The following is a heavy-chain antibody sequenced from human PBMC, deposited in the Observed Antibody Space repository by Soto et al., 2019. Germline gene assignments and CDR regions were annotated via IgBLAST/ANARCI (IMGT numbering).Heavy chain of an antibody. CDR1: GFTFSSYA. Sequence: GGSLRLSCAASGFTFSSYAMHWVRQAPGKGLEWVAVISYDGSNKYYADSVKGRFTISRDNSKNTLYLQMNSLRAEDTAVYYCARDGTRITGRYDFWSGYFAGHLIDYWGQGTRVTVSS. J-gene: IGHJ4*02. CDR3: ARDGTRITGRYDFWSGYFAGHLIDY. D-gene: IGHD3-3*01. V-gene: IGHV3-30-3*01. CDR2: ISYDGSNK.